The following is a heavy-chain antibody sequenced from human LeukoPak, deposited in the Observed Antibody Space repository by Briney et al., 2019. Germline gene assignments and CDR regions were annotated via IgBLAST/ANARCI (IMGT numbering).Heavy chain of an antibody. D-gene: IGHD2-2*01. J-gene: IGHJ4*02. CDR1: RFTFSSYA. Sequence: GGSLRLSCAPSRFTFSSYAMSWVRQAPGKGLEWVSAIVGSGGNMYYADSVKGRFTISRDNFKSTLYLQMNSLRAEDTAVYYCAKGLTWDSTSCSDWGQGTLVTVSS. CDR2: IVGSGGNM. V-gene: IGHV3-23*01. CDR3: AKGLTWDSTSCSD.